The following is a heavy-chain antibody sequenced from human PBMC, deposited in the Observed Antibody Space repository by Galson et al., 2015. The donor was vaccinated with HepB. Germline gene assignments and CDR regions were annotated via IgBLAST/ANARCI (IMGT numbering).Heavy chain of an antibody. CDR2: ISWNSGSI. J-gene: IGHJ3*02. Sequence: SLRLSCAASGFTFDDYAMHWVRQAPGKGLEWVSGISWNSGSIGYADSVKGRFTISRDNAKNSLYLQMNSLRAEDTALYYCAKETIVGATSNAFDIWDQGTMVTVSS. CDR1: GFTFDDYA. D-gene: IGHD1-26*01. V-gene: IGHV3-9*01. CDR3: AKETIVGATSNAFDI.